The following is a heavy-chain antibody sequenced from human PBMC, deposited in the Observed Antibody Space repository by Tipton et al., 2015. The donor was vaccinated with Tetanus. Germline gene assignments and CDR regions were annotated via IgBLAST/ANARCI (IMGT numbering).Heavy chain of an antibody. CDR3: AREADCSGGSCFSGDFDN. V-gene: IGHV3-33*01. D-gene: IGHD2-15*01. J-gene: IGHJ4*02. CDR1: GFIFSSYG. CDR2: SWYDGTDK. Sequence: SLRLSCAASGFIFSSYGIHWVRQAPGKGLEWVAVSWYDGTDKYYADYVNGRFTISRDNSKNTLYLQMNSLRAEDTAVYYCAREADCSGGSCFSGDFDNWGQGTQVTVSS.